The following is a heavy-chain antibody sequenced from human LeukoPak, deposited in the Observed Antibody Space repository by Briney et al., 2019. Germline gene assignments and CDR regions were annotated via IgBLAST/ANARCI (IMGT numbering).Heavy chain of an antibody. J-gene: IGHJ4*02. CDR3: ARRGYYTSYFDY. CDR1: GYTFSTHW. D-gene: IGHD3-22*01. CDR2: IYPGDSDT. V-gene: IGHV5-51*01. Sequence: GESLKISCKVFGYTFSTHWIGWVRQMPGKGLEWMGVIYPGDSDTRYSPSFQGQVTISADKSINTAYLQWSSLKASDTAMYYCARRGYYTSYFDYWGQGTLVTVSS.